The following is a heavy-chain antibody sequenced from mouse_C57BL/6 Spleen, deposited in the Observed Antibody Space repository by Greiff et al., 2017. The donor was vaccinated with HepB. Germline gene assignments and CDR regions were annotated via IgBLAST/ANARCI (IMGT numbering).Heavy chain of an antibody. CDR3: ARSYYYGSLDY. D-gene: IGHD1-1*01. CDR1: GYAFSSYW. V-gene: IGHV1-80*01. CDR2: IYPGDGDT. J-gene: IGHJ2*01. Sequence: VKLQQSGAELVKPGASVKISCKASGYAFSSYWMNWVKQRPGKGLEWIGQIYPGDGDTNYNGKFKGKATLTADKSSSTAYMQLSSLTSEDSAVYFCARSYYYGSLDYWGQGTTLTVSS.